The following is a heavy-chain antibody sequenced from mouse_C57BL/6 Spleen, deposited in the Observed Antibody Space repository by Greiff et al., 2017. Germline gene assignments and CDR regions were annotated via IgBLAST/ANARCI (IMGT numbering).Heavy chain of an antibody. D-gene: IGHD2-13*01. Sequence: QVHVKQPGAELVKPGASVKMSCKASGYTFTSYWITWVKQRPGQGLEWIGDIYPGSGSTNYNEKFKSKATLTVDTSSSTAYMQLSSLTSEDSAVYYCASGEGYYFDYWGQGTTLTVSS. CDR3: ASGEGYYFDY. CDR2: IYPGSGST. CDR1: GYTFTSYW. J-gene: IGHJ2*01. V-gene: IGHV1-55*01.